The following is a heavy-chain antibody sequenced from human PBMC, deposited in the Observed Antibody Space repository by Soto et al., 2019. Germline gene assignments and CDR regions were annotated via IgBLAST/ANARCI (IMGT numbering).Heavy chain of an antibody. CDR2: INHSGST. CDR1: GGSFSGYY. V-gene: IGHV4-34*01. J-gene: IGHJ4*02. D-gene: IGHD1-26*01. Sequence: SETLSLTCAVYGGSFSGYYWSWIRQPPGKGLEWIGEINHSGSTNYNPSLKSRVTISVDTSKNQFSLNLSSVTAADTAVYYCACRGGRYYGFAYWGQGTLVTVYS. CDR3: ACRGGRYYGFAY.